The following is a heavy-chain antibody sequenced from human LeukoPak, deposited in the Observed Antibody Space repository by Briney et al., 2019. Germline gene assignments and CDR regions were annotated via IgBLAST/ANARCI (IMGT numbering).Heavy chain of an antibody. J-gene: IGHJ4*02. CDR3: TTCGSSWSKTELDY. CDR2: IKSKTDGGTT. Sequence: PGGSLRLSCAASGFTFSNAWMSWVRQAPGKGLEWVGRIKSKTDGGTTDYAAPVKGRFTISRDDSKNTLYLQMNSLKTEDTAVYYCTTCGSSWSKTELDYWGQGTLVTVYS. V-gene: IGHV3-15*01. CDR1: GFTFSNAW. D-gene: IGHD6-13*01.